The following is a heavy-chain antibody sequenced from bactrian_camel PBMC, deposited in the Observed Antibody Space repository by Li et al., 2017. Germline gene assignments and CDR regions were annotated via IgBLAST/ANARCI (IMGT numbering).Heavy chain of an antibody. V-gene: IGHV3-2*01. J-gene: IGHJ4*01. Sequence: VQLVESGGGLVQPGGSLRLSCAASGFTFSTYYMSWVRQPPGKGLEWVSTITIEGRKTYYPDSVQGRFTISRDNAKNTVYLQLDSLKTEDTAMYYCCKGTPPDNWGQGTQVTVS. CDR2: ITIEGRKT. CDR1: GFTFSTYY. CDR3: CKGTPPDN.